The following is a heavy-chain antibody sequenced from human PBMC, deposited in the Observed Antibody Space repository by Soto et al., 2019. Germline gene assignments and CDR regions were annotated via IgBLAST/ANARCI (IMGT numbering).Heavy chain of an antibody. CDR1: GFTFSSYS. CDR3: ARDSTSQWWYAFDY. J-gene: IGHJ4*02. CDR2: ISSSSSTI. D-gene: IGHD2-15*01. Sequence: EVPLVESGGGLVQPWGSLRLSCAASGFTFSSYSMNWVRQPPGEGKEWVSYISSSSSTIYYADSVKGRFTISRDNANNALYRQMNSLRAKDTAVYYCARDSTSQWWYAFDYWGEGSLVIVSS. V-gene: IGHV3-48*01.